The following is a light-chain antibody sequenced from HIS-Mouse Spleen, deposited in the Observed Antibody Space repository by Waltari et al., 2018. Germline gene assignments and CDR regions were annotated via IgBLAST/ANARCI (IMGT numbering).Light chain of an antibody. CDR2: LGS. J-gene: IGKJ2*01. Sequence: DIVMTQSPLSLPVTPGEPASISSRSSQSLLHINGYNYLDWYLQKPGQSPQLLIYLGSNRASGVPDRFSGSGSGTDFTLKISRVEAEDVGVYYCMQALQTPYTFGQGTKLEIK. V-gene: IGKV2-28*01. CDR3: MQALQTPYT. CDR1: QSLLHINGYNY.